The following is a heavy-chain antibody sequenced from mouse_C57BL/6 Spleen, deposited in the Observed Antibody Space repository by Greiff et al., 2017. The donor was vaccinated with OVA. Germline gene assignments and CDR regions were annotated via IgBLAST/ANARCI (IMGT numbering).Heavy chain of an antibody. Sequence: EVNLVESGGGLVKPGGSLKLSCAASGFTFSDYGMHWVRQAPEKGLEWVAYISSGSSTIYYADPVKGRFTISRDNAKNTLFLQMTSLRSEDTAMYYCARGAVVAYYFDYWGQGATLTVSS. V-gene: IGHV5-17*01. J-gene: IGHJ2*01. CDR1: GFTFSDYG. D-gene: IGHD1-1*01. CDR3: ARGAVVAYYFDY. CDR2: ISSGSSTI.